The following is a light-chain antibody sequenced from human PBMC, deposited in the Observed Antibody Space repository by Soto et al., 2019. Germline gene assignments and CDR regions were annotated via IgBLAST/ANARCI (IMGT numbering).Light chain of an antibody. CDR1: QDISTY. J-gene: IGKJ4*01. V-gene: IGKV3-11*01. CDR2: DTF. Sequence: IVLTQSPASLSVSPGERATLSCRASQDISTYLAWYQQKPGQVPRLIIYDTFNRVSGVPDRITGSGSGTVFTLTVSNVAPDDSAIYYCQQRSTWPLTFGGGTKVEIK. CDR3: QQRSTWPLT.